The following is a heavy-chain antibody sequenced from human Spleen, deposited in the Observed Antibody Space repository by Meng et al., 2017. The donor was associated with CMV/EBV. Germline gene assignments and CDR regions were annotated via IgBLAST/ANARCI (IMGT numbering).Heavy chain of an antibody. J-gene: IGHJ6*02. D-gene: IGHD2-2*01. CDR1: A. CDR2: TYYRSKWYN. CDR3: ARGSGCSSTSCPYYYYYGMDV. Sequence: AWNWIRQSPSRGLEWLGRTYYRSKWYNDYAVSVKSRITINPDTSKNQFSLQLNSVTPEDTAVYYCARGSGCSSTSCPYYYYYGMDVWGQGTTVTVSS. V-gene: IGHV6-1*01.